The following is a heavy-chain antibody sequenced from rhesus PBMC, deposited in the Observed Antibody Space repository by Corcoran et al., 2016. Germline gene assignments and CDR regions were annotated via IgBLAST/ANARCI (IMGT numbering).Heavy chain of an antibody. CDR1: GGSLSSSY. CDR3: ARGGDTVTTL. Sequence: QLQLQESGPGLVKPSETLSVTCAVSGGSLSSSYWSWIRQAPGKGLEWIGYIYGSGRSTNYNPSLKSLVTLSGDTSKNQLSLKLSAVAAADTAVYYCARGGDTVTTLWGQGVLVTVSS. CDR2: IYGSGRST. V-gene: IGHV4-169*01. D-gene: IGHD4-23*01. J-gene: IGHJ4*01.